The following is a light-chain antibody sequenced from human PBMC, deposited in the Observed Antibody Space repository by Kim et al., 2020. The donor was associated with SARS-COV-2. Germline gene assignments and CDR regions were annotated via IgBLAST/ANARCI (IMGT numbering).Light chain of an antibody. Sequence: DIVMNQSPDSLAVSLGERATINCKSSQSVLYSSNNKNYLAWYQQKPGQPPKLLIYWASTRESGVPDRFSGSGSGTDFTLTISSLQAADVAVYYCQQYYSSPPTFGQGTKVDIK. CDR1: QSVLYSSNNKNY. CDR2: WAS. CDR3: QQYYSSPPT. J-gene: IGKJ1*01. V-gene: IGKV4-1*01.